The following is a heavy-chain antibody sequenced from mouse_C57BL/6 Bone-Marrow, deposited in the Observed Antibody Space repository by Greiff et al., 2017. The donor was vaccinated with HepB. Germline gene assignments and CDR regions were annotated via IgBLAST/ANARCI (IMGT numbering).Heavy chain of an antibody. CDR2: IWRGGST. Sequence: QVQLQQSGPGLVQPSQSLSITCTVSGFSLTSYGVHWVRQSPGKGLEWLGVIWRGGSTDYNAAFMSRLSITKDNSKSQVFFKMNSLQADDTAIYYCDKKGYDGDYDYAMDYWGQGTSVTVSS. J-gene: IGHJ4*01. CDR1: GFSLTSYG. CDR3: DKKGYDGDYDYAMDY. V-gene: IGHV2-5*01. D-gene: IGHD2-3*01.